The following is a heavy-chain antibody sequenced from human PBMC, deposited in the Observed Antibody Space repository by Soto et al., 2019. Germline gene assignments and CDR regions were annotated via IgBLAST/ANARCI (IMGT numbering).Heavy chain of an antibody. V-gene: IGHV3-74*01. Sequence: EVQLVESGGGLVQPGGSLRLSCAASGFTFSHYWMHWVRQVPGKGLLWVSRINGEGTHTSYADFVKGRFTISRDNAKNTLLVQMNSLSAEDTAVYYCARDFTTAGTPGVDFDYWGQGTLLTVSS. CDR2: INGEGTHT. J-gene: IGHJ4*02. CDR3: ARDFTTAGTPGVDFDY. CDR1: GFTFSHYW. D-gene: IGHD4-17*01.